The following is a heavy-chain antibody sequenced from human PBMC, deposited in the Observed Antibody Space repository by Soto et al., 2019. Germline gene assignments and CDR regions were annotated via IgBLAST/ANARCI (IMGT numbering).Heavy chain of an antibody. CDR1: GFTFRTYA. Sequence: GGSLRLSCAASGFTFRTYAMSWVRQAPGKGLEWVSAIRASGDRTYFADSVKGRFTISRDNSKNTLYLQMNSLRAEDTAVYYCARADTRDAYDIWGQGTMVTVSS. J-gene: IGHJ3*02. CDR2: IRASGDRT. CDR3: ARADTRDAYDI. V-gene: IGHV3-23*01.